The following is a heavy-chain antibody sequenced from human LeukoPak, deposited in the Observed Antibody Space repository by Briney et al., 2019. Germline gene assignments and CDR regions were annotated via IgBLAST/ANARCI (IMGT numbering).Heavy chain of an antibody. V-gene: IGHV6-1*01. J-gene: IGHJ4*02. CDR1: GDSVASNDDA. CDR2: TYYRSKWYS. CDR3: ARSAGGTVDY. Sequence: SQTLSLTCAISGDSVASNDDAWNWIRQSPSRGLGWLGRTYYRSKWYSEYAVSVKGRIAINPDTSRNQFSLHLNSVTPDDSAIYYCARSAGGTVDYWGQGALVTVSS. D-gene: IGHD6-13*01.